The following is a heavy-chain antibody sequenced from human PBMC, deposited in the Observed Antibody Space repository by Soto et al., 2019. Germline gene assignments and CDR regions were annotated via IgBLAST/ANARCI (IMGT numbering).Heavy chain of an antibody. V-gene: IGHV1-2*04. D-gene: IGHD7-27*01. CDR3: ARGSPVTGMYYFDY. CDR2: INPNSGGT. CDR1: GYTFTGYY. J-gene: IGHJ4*02. Sequence: ASVKVSCKASGYTFTGYYMHWVRQAPGQGLEWMGWINPNSGGTNYAQKFQGWVTMTRDTSISTAYMELSRLRSDDTAVYYCARGSPVTGMYYFDYWGQGTLVTVSS.